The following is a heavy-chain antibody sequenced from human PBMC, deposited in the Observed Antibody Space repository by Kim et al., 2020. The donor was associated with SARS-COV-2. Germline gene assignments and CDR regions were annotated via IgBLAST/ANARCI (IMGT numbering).Heavy chain of an antibody. V-gene: IGHV3-7*04. D-gene: IGHD3-10*01. Sequence: GGSLILSCVASDFTLGSYWMSWFRQAPGKGLEWVANIKQDGSEKYYLDSVRGRFTISRDNAKNSLYLQMDSLRAEDTAVYYCARVIYRSGSGSYSYWGLGTTVTVSS. CDR1: DFTLGSYW. J-gene: IGHJ6*02. CDR3: ARVIYRSGSGSYSY. CDR2: IKQDGSEK.